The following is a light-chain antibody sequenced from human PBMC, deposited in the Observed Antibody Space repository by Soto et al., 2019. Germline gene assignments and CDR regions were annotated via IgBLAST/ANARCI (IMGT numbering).Light chain of an antibody. V-gene: IGLV1-44*01. CDR1: SSNIGSNP. J-gene: IGLJ2*01. CDR3: AAWDDSLRGRV. Sequence: QSVLTQPPSESGSPGQRVTISCSGSSSNIGSNPVSWYQQLPGTAPKSLIYSDNQRPSGVPDRISGSRSGTSASLAISGLQSEDEAEYYCAAWDDSLRGRVFGGRTKVTVL. CDR2: SDN.